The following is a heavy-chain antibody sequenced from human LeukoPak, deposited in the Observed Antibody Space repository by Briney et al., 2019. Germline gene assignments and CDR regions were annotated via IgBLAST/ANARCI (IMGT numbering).Heavy chain of an antibody. CDR3: ARDTGVATIRGFDY. Sequence: GGSLRLSCEASGFSFSDYYMTWLRQAPGKGLEWVSVIYSGGSTYYADSVKGRFTISRDNSKNTLYLQMNSLRAEDTAVYYCARDTGVATIRGFDYWGQGTLVTVSS. CDR1: GFSFSDYY. CDR2: IYSGGST. J-gene: IGHJ4*02. V-gene: IGHV3-66*01. D-gene: IGHD5-12*01.